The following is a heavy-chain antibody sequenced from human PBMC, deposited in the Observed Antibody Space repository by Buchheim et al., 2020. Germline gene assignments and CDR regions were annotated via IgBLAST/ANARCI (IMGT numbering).Heavy chain of an antibody. V-gene: IGHV3-30-3*01. D-gene: IGHD1-26*01. J-gene: IGHJ4*02. CDR2: ISYDGSNK. CDR1: GFTFSSYA. CDR3: ARPAYPGSYFPIDY. Sequence: QVQLVESGGGVVQPGRSLRLSCAASGFTFSSYAMHWVRQAPGKGLEWVAVISYDGSNKYYADSVKGRFTISRDNSKNTLYLQMNSLRAEDTAVYYCARPAYPGSYFPIDYWGQGTL.